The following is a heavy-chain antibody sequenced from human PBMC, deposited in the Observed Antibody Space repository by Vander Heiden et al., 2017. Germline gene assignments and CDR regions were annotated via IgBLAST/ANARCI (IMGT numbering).Heavy chain of an antibody. CDR3: ASLLGLRRDNWFVP. D-gene: IGHD4-17*01. CDR1: GFTFTSSA. J-gene: IGHJ5*02. V-gene: IGHV1-58*01. CDR2: IVVGSGNT. Sequence: QMQLVQSGPEVKKLGTSVKASCKASGFTFTSSAVQRVRQSRGQRLEWIGWIVVGSGNTNYAQKFQERVTITRDMSTSTAYMELSSLRSEDTAVYYCASLLGLRRDNWFVPWGQGTLVTVSS.